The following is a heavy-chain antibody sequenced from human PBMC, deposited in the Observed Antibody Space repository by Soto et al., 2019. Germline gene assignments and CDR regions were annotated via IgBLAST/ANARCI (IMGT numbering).Heavy chain of an antibody. CDR3: ARVDYYGAGTYLFDY. V-gene: IGHV4-59*01. CDR1: GASMGRYY. Sequence: VQLQESGPGLVKPSETLPLTCTVSGASMGRYYWSWIRQSPGKGLEWIGYIADSETTNYSPSLRSRVTISLETSKSQFSLKLSSVTAADTAVYYCARVDYYGAGTYLFDYWGPGTLVTVSS. CDR2: IADSETT. D-gene: IGHD3-10*01. J-gene: IGHJ4*02.